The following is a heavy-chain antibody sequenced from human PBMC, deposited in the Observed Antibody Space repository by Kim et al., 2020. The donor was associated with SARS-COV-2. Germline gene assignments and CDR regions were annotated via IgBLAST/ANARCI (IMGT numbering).Heavy chain of an antibody. V-gene: IGHV4-39*01. D-gene: IGHD1-26*01. CDR3: ARLLMSGTYYRDY. J-gene: IGHJ4*02. Sequence: YNPALKSRVSMAVDTAKSQFALQLTSVTAADTAIYYCARLLMSGTYYRDYWGQGTLVTVSS.